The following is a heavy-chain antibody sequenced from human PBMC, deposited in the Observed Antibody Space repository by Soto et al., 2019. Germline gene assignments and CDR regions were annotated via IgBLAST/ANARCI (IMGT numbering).Heavy chain of an antibody. CDR2: INPNSGGT. Sequence: ASVKVSCKASGYTFSGYYMHWVRQAPGQGLEWMGWINPNSGGTNYAQKFQGCVTMTTDTSTSTAYMDLRSLRSDDTAVYYCARDQGITTFGVYSMYYYGMDVWGQGTTVTVSS. J-gene: IGHJ6*02. CDR3: ARDQGITTFGVYSMYYYGMDV. D-gene: IGHD3-3*01. V-gene: IGHV1-2*04. CDR1: GYTFSGYY.